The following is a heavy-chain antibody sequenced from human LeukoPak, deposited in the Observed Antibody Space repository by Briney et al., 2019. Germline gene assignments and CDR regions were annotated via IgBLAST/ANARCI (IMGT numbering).Heavy chain of an antibody. CDR3: ARVGYYYDSSGYSFDY. CDR1: GFTFSNYW. J-gene: IGHJ4*02. CDR2: IKTDGSST. D-gene: IGHD3-22*01. Sequence: PGGSLSLSCAVSGFTFSNYWMHWVRQAPGKGLVWVSRIKTDGSSTRYADSVKGRFTISRDNAKNTLYLQMNSLRAEDTAVYYCARVGYYYDSSGYSFDYWGQGTLVTVSS. V-gene: IGHV3-74*01.